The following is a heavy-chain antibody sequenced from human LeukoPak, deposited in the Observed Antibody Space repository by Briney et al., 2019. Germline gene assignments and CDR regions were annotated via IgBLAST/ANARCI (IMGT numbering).Heavy chain of an antibody. CDR1: GFTFSSYS. Sequence: GGSLRLSCAASGFTFSSYSMNWVRQAPGKGLEWVSYISSSSSTIYYADSVKGRFTISRDNAKNSLYLQMNSLRAEDTVVYYCARDWASYDYWGQGTLVTVSS. D-gene: IGHD3-16*01. V-gene: IGHV3-48*01. CDR3: ARDWASYDY. CDR2: ISSSSSTI. J-gene: IGHJ4*02.